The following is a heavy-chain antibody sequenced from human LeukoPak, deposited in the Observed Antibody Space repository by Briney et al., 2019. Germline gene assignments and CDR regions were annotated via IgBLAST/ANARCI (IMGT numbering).Heavy chain of an antibody. V-gene: IGHV4-61*02. CDR2: SHNSGST. D-gene: IGHD3-10*01. CDR3: ARQTFGVLYFDS. Sequence: TSETLSLTCIASGVSISRGSYYWNWIRQPAGKELEWMGRSHNSGSTNYNPSLKSRVTISVDTSKNQFSLNLSPVTAADTAVYYCARQTFGVLYFDSWGPGTLVTVSS. J-gene: IGHJ4*02. CDR1: GVSISRGSYY.